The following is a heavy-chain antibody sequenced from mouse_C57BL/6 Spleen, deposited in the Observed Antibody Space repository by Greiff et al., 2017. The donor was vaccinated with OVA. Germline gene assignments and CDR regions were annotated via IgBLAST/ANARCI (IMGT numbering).Heavy chain of an antibody. Sequence: QVQLQQPGAELVKPGASVKLSCKASGYTFTSYWMHWVKQRPGRGLGWIGRIDPNSGGTKYNEKFKSKATLTVDKPSSTAYMQLSSLTSEDSAVYYCARSRAYWYFDVWGTGTTVTVSS. J-gene: IGHJ1*03. CDR2: IDPNSGGT. D-gene: IGHD3-3*01. CDR3: ARSRAYWYFDV. CDR1: GYTFTSYW. V-gene: IGHV1-72*01.